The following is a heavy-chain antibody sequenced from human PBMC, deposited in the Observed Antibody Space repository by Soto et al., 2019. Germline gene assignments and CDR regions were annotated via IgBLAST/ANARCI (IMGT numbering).Heavy chain of an antibody. J-gene: IGHJ5*02. V-gene: IGHV1-18*01. CDR2: ISAYNGNT. CDR1: GYTFTSYG. CDR3: ARDDGQQQLEDAWFDP. D-gene: IGHD6-13*01. Sequence: ASVKVSCKASGYTFTSYGISCARQAPGQGLEWMGWISAYNGNTNYAQKLQGRVTMTTDTSTSTAYMELRSLRSDDTAVYYCARDDGQQQLEDAWFDPWGQGTLVTVSS.